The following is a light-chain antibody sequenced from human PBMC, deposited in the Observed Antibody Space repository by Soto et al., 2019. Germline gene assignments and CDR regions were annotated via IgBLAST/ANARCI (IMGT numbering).Light chain of an antibody. CDR3: SSYTSSSTLS. CDR1: SSDVGDYNY. J-gene: IGLJ1*01. CDR2: DVS. V-gene: IGLV2-14*01. Sequence: QSSLTQPASVSGSPGQSITSSCTGTSSDVGDYNYVSWYQQHPGKAPKVMIYDVSNRPSGVSNRFSGSKSGNTASLTISGLQAEDEADYYCSSYTSSSTLSFGTGTKVTVL.